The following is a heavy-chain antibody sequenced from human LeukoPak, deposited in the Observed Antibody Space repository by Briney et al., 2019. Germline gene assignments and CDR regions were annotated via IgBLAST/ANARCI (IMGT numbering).Heavy chain of an antibody. CDR1: GSTFSSYA. CDR2: ISGSGGNT. D-gene: IGHD3-22*01. V-gene: IGHV3-23*01. J-gene: IGHJ4*02. CDR3: TKNWGYYYDSTGYYSDY. Sequence: PGGSPRLSCAASGSTFSSYAMSWVRQAPGKGLEWVSAISGSGGNTYYADSVKGRFTISRDNSKNTLYLLMNSLRAEDTAVYYCTKNWGYYYDSTGYYSDYWGQGTLVTVSS.